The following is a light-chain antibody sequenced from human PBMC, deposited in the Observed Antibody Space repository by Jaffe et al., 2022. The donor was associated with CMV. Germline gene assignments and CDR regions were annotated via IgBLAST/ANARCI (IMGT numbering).Light chain of an antibody. CDR2: GAS. V-gene: IGKV3-20*01. CDR3: QLYSGSPRMHT. J-gene: IGKJ2*01. Sequence: EIVLTQSPGTVSLSPGERATLSCRANESVSSSYLAWYQQKPGQAPRLLIYGASTRATGIPDRFSGSGSGTDFTLTISRLEPEDFAVYYCQLYSGSPRMHTFGRGTKLELK. CDR1: ESVSSSY.